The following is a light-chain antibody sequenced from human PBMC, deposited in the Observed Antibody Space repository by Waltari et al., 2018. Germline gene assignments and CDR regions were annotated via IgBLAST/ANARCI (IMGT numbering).Light chain of an antibody. Sequence: HSALAKPASVSGSPGQSITISCTGTRSDVGGYNYVSWYQQHPGKAPRLLIYDVNKHPSRVSNLSSGPTACNAASLTISGLQAEHEADYYCSSFTTTTSCVFGGGTKLTVL. CDR3: SSFTTTTSCV. CDR1: RSDVGGYNY. J-gene: IGLJ3*02. CDR2: DVN. V-gene: IGLV2-14*03.